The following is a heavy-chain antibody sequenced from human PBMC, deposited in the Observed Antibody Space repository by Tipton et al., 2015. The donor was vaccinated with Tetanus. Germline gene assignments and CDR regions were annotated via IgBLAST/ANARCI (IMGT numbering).Heavy chain of an antibody. V-gene: IGHV3-23*01. Sequence: SLRLSCAASGFTFSTYAMSWVRQAPGKGLEWVSTIGGSSDWAYYTDTVKGRFSISRDNSRNTLYLQMNSLRAEDTAVYYCAQAGYCSGGSCYRSPLENWGQGTLVTVSS. D-gene: IGHD2-15*01. J-gene: IGHJ4*02. CDR2: IGGSSDWA. CDR3: AQAGYCSGGSCYRSPLEN. CDR1: GFTFSTYA.